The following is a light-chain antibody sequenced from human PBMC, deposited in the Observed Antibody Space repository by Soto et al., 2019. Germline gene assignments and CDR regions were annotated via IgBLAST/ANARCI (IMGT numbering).Light chain of an antibody. CDR3: QSYDSSLSGHVV. Sequence: QSVLTQPPSGSGAPGQRVTISCTWSSSNIGAGYDVHWYKQLPGTAPKLLIYGNSNRPSGVPDRFSGSKSGTSASLAITGLQAEDEADYYCQSYDSSLSGHVVFGGGTKVTVL. J-gene: IGLJ2*01. CDR2: GNS. CDR1: SSNIGAGYD. V-gene: IGLV1-40*01.